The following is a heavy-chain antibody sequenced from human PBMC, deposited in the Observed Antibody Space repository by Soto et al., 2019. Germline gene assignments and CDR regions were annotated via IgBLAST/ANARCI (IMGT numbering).Heavy chain of an antibody. Sequence: SETLSLTCAVSGGSISGGGFSWSWIRQPPGKGLEWIGYILHTGGTQYNPSLKSRVTISVDTSKNQFSLKLSSVTAADTAVYYCARDRGYYGSGSYHWFDPWGQGTLVTVSS. J-gene: IGHJ5*02. V-gene: IGHV4-30-2*05. CDR2: ILHTGGT. CDR3: ARDRGYYGSGSYHWFDP. CDR1: GGSISGGGFS. D-gene: IGHD3-10*01.